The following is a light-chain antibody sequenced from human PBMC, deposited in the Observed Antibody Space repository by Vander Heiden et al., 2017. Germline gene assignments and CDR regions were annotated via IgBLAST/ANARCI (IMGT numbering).Light chain of an antibody. CDR3: QQYESYPLT. V-gene: IGKV1-8*01. CDR2: AAS. J-gene: IGKJ4*01. Sequence: AIRITQSPTSLSASTGDRVTITCRASQGITSYLAWYQQKPGKAPKLLIYAASTLLSGVPSRFSGSGSGTDFTLTIRSLQSEDFATYYCQQYESYPLTFGGGTKVEIK. CDR1: QGITSY.